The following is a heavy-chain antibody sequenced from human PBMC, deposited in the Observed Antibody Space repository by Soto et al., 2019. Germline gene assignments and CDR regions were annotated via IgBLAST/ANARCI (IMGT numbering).Heavy chain of an antibody. CDR3: PRHITMVGGVIPYYYGMDV. J-gene: IGHJ6*02. V-gene: IGHV5-51*01. CDR2: IYPGDSDT. D-gene: IGHD3-10*01. Sequence: GESLKISCKGSGYSFTSYWIGWVRQMPGKGLEWMGIIYPGDSDTRYSPSFQGQVTISADKPISTAYLQWSSLKASDTAMYYCPRHITMVGGVIPYYYGMDVWGQGTTVTVSS. CDR1: GYSFTSYW.